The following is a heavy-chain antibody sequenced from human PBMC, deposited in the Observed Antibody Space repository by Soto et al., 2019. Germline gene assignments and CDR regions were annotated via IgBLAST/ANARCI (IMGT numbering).Heavy chain of an antibody. CDR2: INHSGST. V-gene: IGHV4-34*01. Sequence: SETLSLTCAVYGGTFSGYDWSWIRQPPGKGLEWIGEINHSGSTNYNPSLKSRVTISVDTSKNQFSLKLSSVTAADTAVYYCARGRAYDYIWGSYRYYFDYWGQGTLVTVSS. CDR1: GGTFSGYD. D-gene: IGHD3-16*02. J-gene: IGHJ4*02. CDR3: ARGRAYDYIWGSYRYYFDY.